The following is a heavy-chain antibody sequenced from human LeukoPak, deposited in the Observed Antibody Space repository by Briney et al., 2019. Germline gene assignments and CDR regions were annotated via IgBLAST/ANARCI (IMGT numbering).Heavy chain of an antibody. CDR3: ARSSYCSGGSCYSPWFDP. D-gene: IGHD2-15*01. CDR1: GGSISSSSYY. Sequence: PSETLSLTCTVSGGSISSSSYYWGWIRQPPGKGLEWIGSIYYSGSTYYNPSLKSRVTISVDTSKNQFSLKLSSVTAADTAVYYCARSSYCSGGSCYSPWFDPWGQGTLVTVSS. J-gene: IGHJ5*02. CDR2: IYYSGST. V-gene: IGHV4-39*01.